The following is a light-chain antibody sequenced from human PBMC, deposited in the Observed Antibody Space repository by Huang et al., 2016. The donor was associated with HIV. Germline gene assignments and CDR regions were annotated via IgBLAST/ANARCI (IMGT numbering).Light chain of an antibody. CDR2: DAS. CDR1: QRVTNNY. J-gene: IGKJ5*01. V-gene: IGKV3D-20*01. Sequence: EIVLTQSPATLSLSPGERATLSCGASQRVTNNYLAWYQQKPGLAPRLLNYDASCRATGIPDGFSGSGSGTDFTLTIRRLEPEDFAVYYCQQYVTSPKITFGQGTRLEIK. CDR3: QQYVTSPKIT.